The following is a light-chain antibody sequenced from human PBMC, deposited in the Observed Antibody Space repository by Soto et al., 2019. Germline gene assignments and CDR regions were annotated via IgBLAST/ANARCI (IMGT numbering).Light chain of an antibody. Sequence: EIVMTQSPATLSVSPVERATLSCTASQSGSSNLAWYQQKPGQAPRLLIFAASNRATGIPVRFSGSGSGTDFTLAINRLEPDDFAVYYCQQRSDWPITFGQGTRLEIK. CDR3: QQRSDWPIT. CDR2: AAS. CDR1: QSGSSN. J-gene: IGKJ5*01. V-gene: IGKV3-11*01.